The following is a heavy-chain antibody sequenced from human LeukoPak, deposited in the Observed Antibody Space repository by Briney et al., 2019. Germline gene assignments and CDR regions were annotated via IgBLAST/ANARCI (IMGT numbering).Heavy chain of an antibody. CDR3: AREATYYDILTGYEH. V-gene: IGHV3-30-3*01. D-gene: IGHD3-9*01. CDR1: GFTFSSYA. J-gene: IGHJ1*01. Sequence: PGRSLRLSCAASGFTFSSYAMHWVRQAPGKGLEWVAVISYDGSNKYYADSVKGRFTISRDNSKNTLYLQMNSLRAEGTAVYYCAREATYYDILTGYEHWGQGTLVTVSS. CDR2: ISYDGSNK.